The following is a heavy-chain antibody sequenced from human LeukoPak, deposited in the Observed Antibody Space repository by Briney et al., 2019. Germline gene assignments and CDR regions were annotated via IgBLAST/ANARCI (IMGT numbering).Heavy chain of an antibody. CDR1: GFTFSSYE. CDR2: ISSSGSTI. CDR3: AREHILTGYNEDY. D-gene: IGHD3-9*01. Sequence: GGSLRLSCAASGFTFSSYEMNWVRQAPGKGLEWVSYISSSGSTIYYADSVKGRFTISRDNAKNSLYLQMNSLSAEDTAVYYCAREHILTGYNEDYWGQGTLVTVSS. V-gene: IGHV3-48*03. J-gene: IGHJ4*02.